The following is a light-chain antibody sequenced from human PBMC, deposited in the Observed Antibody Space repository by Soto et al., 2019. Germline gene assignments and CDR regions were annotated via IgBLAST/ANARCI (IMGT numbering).Light chain of an antibody. V-gene: IGLV1-40*01. CDR1: SSNIGAGYD. J-gene: IGLJ3*02. CDR2: GNN. CDR3: QSYDSSLSLWV. Sequence: QSVLTQPPSVSGAPGQRVTISCTGSSSNIGAGYDVHWYHQLPGTAPKLLIYGNNNRPSGVPDRLSGSRSGTSASLAITGLQAENEADYYSQSYDSSLSLWVFGGGTKLTLL.